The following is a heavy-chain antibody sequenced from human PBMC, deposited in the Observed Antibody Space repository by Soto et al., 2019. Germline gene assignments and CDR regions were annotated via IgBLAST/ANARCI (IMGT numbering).Heavy chain of an antibody. CDR3: ARLITGTYYYYYGMDV. CDR1: GYSFTSYW. J-gene: IGHJ6*02. D-gene: IGHD1-20*01. Sequence: GESLKISCKGSGYSFTSYWIGWVRQMPGKGLEWMGIIYPGDSDTRYSPSFQGQVTISADKSISTAYLQWSSPKASDTAMYYCARLITGTYYYYYGMDVWGQGTTVTVSS. V-gene: IGHV5-51*01. CDR2: IYPGDSDT.